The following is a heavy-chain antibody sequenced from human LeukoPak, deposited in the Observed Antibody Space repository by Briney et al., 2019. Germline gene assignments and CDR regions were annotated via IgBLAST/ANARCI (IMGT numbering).Heavy chain of an antibody. CDR1: GFTFSSYA. CDR2: IRYDGSNK. CDR3: AKDCAAGYSNPDY. D-gene: IGHD4-11*01. J-gene: IGHJ4*02. Sequence: GGSLRLSCIASGFTFSSYAMSWVRQAPGKGLEWVAFIRYDGSNKYYADSVKGRFTISRDNSKNTLYLQMNSLRAEDTAEYYCAKDCAAGYSNPDYWGQGTLVTVSS. V-gene: IGHV3-30*02.